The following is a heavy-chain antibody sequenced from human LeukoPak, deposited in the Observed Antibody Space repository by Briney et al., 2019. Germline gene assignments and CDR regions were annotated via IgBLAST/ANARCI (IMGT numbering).Heavy chain of an antibody. J-gene: IGHJ6*02. Sequence: GGSLRLSCAASGFTFSSYAMSWVRQAPGKGLEWVSAISGSGGSTYYADSVKGRFTISRDSSKNTLYLQTNSLRAEDTAVYYCAKGSMVRGVIITQYYYYGMDVWGQGTTVTVSS. CDR2: ISGSGGST. CDR3: AKGSMVRGVIITQYYYYGMDV. CDR1: GFTFSSYA. V-gene: IGHV3-23*01. D-gene: IGHD3-10*01.